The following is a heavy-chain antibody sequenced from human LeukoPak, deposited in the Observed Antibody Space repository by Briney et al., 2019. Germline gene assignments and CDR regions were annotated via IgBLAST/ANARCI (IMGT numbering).Heavy chain of an antibody. J-gene: IGHJ4*02. V-gene: IGHV5-51*01. D-gene: IGHD5-12*01. CDR1: GYSFPPYW. CDR3: ARRYSGYGDY. Sequence: GESLKISCKGSGYSFPPYWIGWVRQMPGKGLEWMGIIYPDDSDTRYSPSFQGQVTISADKSLSTAYLQWSSLKASDTAMYYCARRYSGYGDYWGQGTLVTVSS. CDR2: IYPDDSDT.